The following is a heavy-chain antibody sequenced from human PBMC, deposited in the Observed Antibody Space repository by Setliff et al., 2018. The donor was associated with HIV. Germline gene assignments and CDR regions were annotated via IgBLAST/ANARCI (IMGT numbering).Heavy chain of an antibody. CDR3: ASPNGYDSRGYYSEYVHY. D-gene: IGHD3-22*01. CDR2: IDSSGGIK. V-gene: IGHV3-48*03. J-gene: IGHJ1*01. Sequence: PGGSLRLSCAASGFRFSYYGMNWVRDVPGKGLEWLSYIDSSGGIKSYADSVKGRFSIARDSAKNSLYLQMNSLRAEDTAVYYCASPNGYDSRGYYSEYVHYWGQGTLVTVSS. CDR1: GFRFSYYG.